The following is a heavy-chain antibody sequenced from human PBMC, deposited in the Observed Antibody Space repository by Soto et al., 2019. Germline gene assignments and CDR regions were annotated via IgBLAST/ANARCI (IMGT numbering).Heavy chain of an antibody. CDR1: RFTFSSYA. J-gene: IGHJ4*02. Sequence: PGGSLRLSCVASRFTFSSYAMSWIRQAPGKGLEWVSIIYSGGLTYYTDSVKGGFPLSRDNSKNMLYFQMDNLRAEDTAMYYCASRRNPYGAYDYWGQGTLVTVSS. CDR3: ASRRNPYGAYDY. D-gene: IGHD4-17*01. CDR2: IYSGGLT. V-gene: IGHV3-66*01.